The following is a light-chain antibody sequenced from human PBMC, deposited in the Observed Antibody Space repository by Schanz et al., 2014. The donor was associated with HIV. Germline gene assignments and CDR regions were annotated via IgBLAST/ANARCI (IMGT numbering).Light chain of an antibody. CDR2: DNN. CDR3: QSYDNRLSVVV. CDR1: GS. J-gene: IGLJ2*01. V-gene: IGLV1-40*01. Sequence: QSVLTQPPSASGAPGQRVTISCTGSGSIHWYQQVPGTAPTLLIYDNNHRPSGVPDRFSGSKSGTSASLAITGLQAEDEADYYCQSYDNRLSVVVFGGGTKLTVL.